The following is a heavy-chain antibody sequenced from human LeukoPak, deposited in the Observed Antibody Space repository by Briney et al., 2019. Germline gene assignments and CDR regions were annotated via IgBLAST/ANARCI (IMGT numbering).Heavy chain of an antibody. CDR1: GFTFSSYS. V-gene: IGHV3-21*01. CDR2: ISSSSSYI. CDR3: ATYNWNDFDY. D-gene: IGHD1-20*01. Sequence: SGGSLRLSCAASGFTFSSYSMNWVRQAPGKGLEWVSSISSSSSYIYYADSVKGRFTISRDNAKNSLYLQMNSLRAEDTAVYYCATYNWNDFDYWGQGTLVTVSS. J-gene: IGHJ4*02.